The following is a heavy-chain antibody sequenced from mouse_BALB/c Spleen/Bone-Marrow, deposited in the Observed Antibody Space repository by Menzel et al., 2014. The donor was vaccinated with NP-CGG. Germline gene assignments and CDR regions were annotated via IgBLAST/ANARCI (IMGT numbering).Heavy chain of an antibody. Sequence: EVQLQQSGPELVKPGASVKMSCKASGYTFTSYVMHWVKQKPGQGLEWIGYITPYNDGTKYNEKFKGKATLTSDKSFSTAYMELSSLTSEDSAVYYCARPRQLGLPYCFDYWGQGTTLTVSS. CDR2: ITPYNDGT. CDR3: ARPRQLGLPYCFDY. CDR1: GYTFTSYV. D-gene: IGHD3-2*01. V-gene: IGHV1-14*01. J-gene: IGHJ2*01.